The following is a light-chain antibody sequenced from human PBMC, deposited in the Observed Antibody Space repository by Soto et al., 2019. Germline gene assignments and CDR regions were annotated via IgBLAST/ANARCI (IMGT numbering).Light chain of an antibody. V-gene: IGLV2-14*01. Sequence: QSALTQPAYVSGSPGQSITISCTGTSSDVGDYNYVSWYQQHPGKAPKLIIYGVSNRPSGISNRFSGSKSGNTASLTISGLQAEDEADYYCSSYTSTNTLVFGGGTQLTVL. CDR2: GVS. J-gene: IGLJ2*01. CDR1: SSDVGDYNY. CDR3: SSYTSTNTLV.